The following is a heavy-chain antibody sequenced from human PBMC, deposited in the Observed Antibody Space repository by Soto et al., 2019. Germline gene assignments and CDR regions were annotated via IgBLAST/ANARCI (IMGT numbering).Heavy chain of an antibody. J-gene: IGHJ6*03. CDR2: ISAYNCNT. D-gene: IGHD6-13*01. Sequence: QAHLVQPGAEVKKPGASVKVSCKASGYTFTSYGISWVRQAPGQGLEWMVWISAYNCNTNYAQKLQGRVTMTTDTSTSPAYMELRSLRSDDTAVYYWARDQDIAAANMDVWGKGTTVTVSS. CDR1: GYTFTSYG. CDR3: ARDQDIAAANMDV. V-gene: IGHV1-18*01.